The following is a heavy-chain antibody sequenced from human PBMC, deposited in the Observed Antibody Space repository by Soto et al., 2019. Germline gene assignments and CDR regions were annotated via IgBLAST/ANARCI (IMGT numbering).Heavy chain of an antibody. CDR3: AKDRIRRFDWLFVTAFGN. Sequence: QVQLVESGGGVVQPGRSLRLSCAASGFTFSSYGMHWVRQAPGKGLEWVAVISYDGSNKYYADSVKGRFTISRDNSKNTLYLQMNSLRAEDTAVYYCAKDRIRRFDWLFVTAFGNWGQGTLVTVSS. D-gene: IGHD3-9*01. J-gene: IGHJ4*02. CDR2: ISYDGSNK. CDR1: GFTFSSYG. V-gene: IGHV3-30*18.